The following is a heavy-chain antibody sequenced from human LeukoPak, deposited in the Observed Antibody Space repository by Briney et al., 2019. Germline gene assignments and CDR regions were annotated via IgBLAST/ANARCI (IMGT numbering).Heavy chain of an antibody. CDR2: IWYDGSNK. V-gene: IGHV3-33*01. Sequence: GGSLRLSCAASGFTFSSYGMHWVRQAPGKGLEWVAVIWYDGSNKYYADSVKGRFTISRDNSKNTLYLQMNSLRAEDTAVYYCARAPAGYSSGWYVGYWGQGTLVTVSS. CDR3: ARAPAGYSSGWYVGY. D-gene: IGHD6-19*01. CDR1: GFTFSSYG. J-gene: IGHJ4*02.